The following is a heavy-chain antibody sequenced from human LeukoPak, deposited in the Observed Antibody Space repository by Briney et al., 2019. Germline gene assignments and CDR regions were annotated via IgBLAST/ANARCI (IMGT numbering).Heavy chain of an antibody. V-gene: IGHV4-38-2*01. CDR2: INYSGTT. D-gene: IGHD4-23*01. CDR3: ASLQWKLSVNAFDV. J-gene: IGHJ3*01. Sequence: GSLRLSCAASGFTFSSYAMSWVRQPPGKGLEWIASINYSGTTYYNPSLKSRVSTSVDTSKNRFSLKLSPVSGADTAIYYCASLQWKLSVNAFDVWGQGAMVVVSS. CDR1: GFTFSSYA.